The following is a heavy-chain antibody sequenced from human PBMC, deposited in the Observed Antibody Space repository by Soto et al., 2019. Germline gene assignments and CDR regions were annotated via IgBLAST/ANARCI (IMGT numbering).Heavy chain of an antibody. Sequence: QVQLVQSGAEVKKPGSSVKVSCKASGGTFSSYAITWVRQAPGQGLEWMGGIIPIFGTANYAQKFQGRVTITAEESTSTAYMELSSLRYEDTAVYYCAADYYDTSGYYFAYWGQGTLVTVSS. CDR2: IIPIFGTA. J-gene: IGHJ4*02. CDR3: AADYYDTSGYYFAY. V-gene: IGHV1-69*01. D-gene: IGHD3-22*01. CDR1: GGTFSSYA.